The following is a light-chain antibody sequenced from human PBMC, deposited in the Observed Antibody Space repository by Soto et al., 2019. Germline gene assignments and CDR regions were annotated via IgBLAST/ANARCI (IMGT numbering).Light chain of an antibody. Sequence: DIQMTQSPSSLSASVGDRVTITCQASQDISNYLNWYQQKPGKAPKLLIYDASNLETGVPSRFSGSGSGTDFTFNISSLQPDYIASYYCRQDYKPPPFTFGHGTKED. J-gene: IGKJ3*01. CDR1: QDISNY. CDR3: RQDYKPPPFT. V-gene: IGKV1-33*01. CDR2: DAS.